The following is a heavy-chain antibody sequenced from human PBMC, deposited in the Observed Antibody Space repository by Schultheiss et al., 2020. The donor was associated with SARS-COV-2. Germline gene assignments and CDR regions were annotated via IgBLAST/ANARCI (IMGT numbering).Heavy chain of an antibody. J-gene: IGHJ6*02. Sequence: SETLSLTCTVSGGSISSSSYYWGWIRQPPGKGLEWIGSIYYSGSTYYNPSLKSRVTISVDTSKNQFSLKLSSVTAADTAVYYCARDGGGDLWDIAPPGMESPRYYYYGMDVWGQGTTVTVSS. V-gene: IGHV4-39*07. CDR2: IYYSGST. D-gene: IGHD6-6*01. CDR1: GGSISSSSYY. CDR3: ARDGGGDLWDIAPPGMESPRYYYYGMDV.